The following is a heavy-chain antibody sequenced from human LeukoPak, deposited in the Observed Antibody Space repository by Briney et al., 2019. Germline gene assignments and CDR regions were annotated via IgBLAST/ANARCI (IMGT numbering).Heavy chain of an antibody. V-gene: IGHV3-48*01. CDR2: ISSSSTI. Sequence: GGSLRLSCAASGFTFSSYSMNWVRQAPGKGLEWVSYISSSSTIYYADSVKGRFTISRDNAKNSLYLQMNSLRAEDTAVYYCARLAYCGGDCSSFDYWGQGTLVTVSS. J-gene: IGHJ4*02. CDR3: ARLAYCGGDCSSFDY. D-gene: IGHD2-21*02. CDR1: GFTFSSYS.